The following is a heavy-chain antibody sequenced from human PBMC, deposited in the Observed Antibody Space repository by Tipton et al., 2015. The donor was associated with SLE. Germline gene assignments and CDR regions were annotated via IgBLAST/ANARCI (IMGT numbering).Heavy chain of an antibody. CDR3: ASPPYYGSGSYRPYWYFDL. D-gene: IGHD3-10*01. Sequence: TLSLTCAVSGDSINSGDYSWSWIRQPPGKGLEWIGEINHSGGTNYNPSLKSRVTISVDTSKNQFSLKLSSVTAADTAVYYCASPPYYGSGSYRPYWYFDLWGRGTLVTVSS. CDR1: GDSINSGDYS. J-gene: IGHJ2*01. V-gene: IGHV4-30-2*01. CDR2: INHSGGT.